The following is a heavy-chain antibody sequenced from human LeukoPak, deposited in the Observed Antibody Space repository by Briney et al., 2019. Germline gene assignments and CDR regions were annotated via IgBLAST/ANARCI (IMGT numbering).Heavy chain of an antibody. J-gene: IGHJ5*02. CDR1: GFTFSSYA. CDR3: AKDRDSYGDYVFWFDP. D-gene: IGHD4-17*01. CDR2: ISGSGGST. V-gene: IGHV3-23*01. Sequence: GGSLRLSCAASGFTFSSYAMSWVRQAPGKGLEWVSAISGSGGSTYYADSVKGRFTISRDNSKNTLYLQMNSLRAEDTAVYYCAKDRDSYGDYVFWFDPGGQGTLVTVSS.